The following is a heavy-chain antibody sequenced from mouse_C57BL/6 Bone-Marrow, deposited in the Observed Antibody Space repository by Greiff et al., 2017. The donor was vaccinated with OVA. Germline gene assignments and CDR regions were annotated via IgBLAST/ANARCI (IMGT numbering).Heavy chain of an antibody. V-gene: IGHV1-82*01. D-gene: IGHD2-3*01. CDR3: ARARGYYYFDY. Sequence: VQLQQSGPELVKPGASVKISCKASGYAFSSSWMNWVKQRPGKGLEWIGRIYPGDGDTNYNGKFKGKATLTADKSSSTAYMQLSSLTSEDSAVYFCARARGYYYFDYWGQGTSVSVSS. J-gene: IGHJ4*01. CDR2: IYPGDGDT. CDR1: GYAFSSSW.